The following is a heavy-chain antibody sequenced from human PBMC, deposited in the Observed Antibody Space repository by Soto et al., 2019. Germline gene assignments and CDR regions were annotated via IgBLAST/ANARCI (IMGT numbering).Heavy chain of an antibody. D-gene: IGHD2-15*01. J-gene: IGHJ6*02. CDR3: AGYSAGISGYYYGVDV. V-gene: IGHV4-4*02. CDR1: GGSISSSNW. Sequence: QVQLQESGPGLVKTSGTLSLTCAVSGGSISSSNWWTWIRQPPGKGLEWVGEIFHSGSTNCNPALKNGVPRSIDKSKNHISLKVNSVTAADTAGYYCAGYSAGISGYYYGVDVWGQGATVTVSS. CDR2: IFHSGST.